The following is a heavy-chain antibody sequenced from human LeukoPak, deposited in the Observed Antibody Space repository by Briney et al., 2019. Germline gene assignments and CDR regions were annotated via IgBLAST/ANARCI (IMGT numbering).Heavy chain of an antibody. D-gene: IGHD6-13*01. CDR3: ARDRRWGSSWYHRLDAFDI. J-gene: IGHJ3*02. V-gene: IGHV3-9*01. CDR1: GFIFDDYA. Sequence: GGPLRLSCAVSGFIFDDYAMHWVRQAPGKGLEWVSGITWGRDNLAYAASVKGRFTISRDNAKNSLYLQMNSLRAEDTAVYYCARDRRWGSSWYHRLDAFDIWGQGTMVTVSS. CDR2: ITWGRDNL.